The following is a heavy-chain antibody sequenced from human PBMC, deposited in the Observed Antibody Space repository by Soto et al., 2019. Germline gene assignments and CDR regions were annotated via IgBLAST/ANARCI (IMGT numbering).Heavy chain of an antibody. CDR2: INHTGNT. Sequence: SPTLSLTCAVYGGSSSTYYWSWIRQPPGKGLEWIGEINHTGNTNYNPSLRSRVTISVDTSTNHFSLNLNFVTAADTAVYFCARATYASNPPDSWGQGTLVTVSS. CDR3: ARATYASNPPDS. D-gene: IGHD2-8*01. V-gene: IGHV4-34*01. CDR1: GGSSSTYY. J-gene: IGHJ5*01.